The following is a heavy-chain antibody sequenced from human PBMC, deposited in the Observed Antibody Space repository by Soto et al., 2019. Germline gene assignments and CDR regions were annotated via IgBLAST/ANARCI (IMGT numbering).Heavy chain of an antibody. CDR3: AVDRGSGSYYNGAYYYYYYMDV. J-gene: IGHJ6*03. D-gene: IGHD3-10*01. CDR1: GFTFSSYS. Sequence: GGSLRLSCAASGFTFSSYSMNWVRQAPGKGLEWVSYISSSSSTIYYANSVKGRFTIPRNKAKNSLYLQMNSLRAEDTAVYYCAVDRGSGSYYNGAYYYYYYMDVWGKGTTVTVSS. V-gene: IGHV3-48*01. CDR2: ISSSSSTI.